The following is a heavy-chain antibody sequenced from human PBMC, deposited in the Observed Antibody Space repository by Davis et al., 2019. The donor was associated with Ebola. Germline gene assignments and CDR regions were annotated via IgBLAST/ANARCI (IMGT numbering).Heavy chain of an antibody. Sequence: SVKVSCKASGGTFSSYAISWVRQAPGQGLEWMGGIIPIFGTANYAQKFQGRVTMTRDTSTSTVYMELSSLRSEDTAVYYCATGQWRLWLIYWGQGTLVTVSS. J-gene: IGHJ4*02. V-gene: IGHV1-69*05. CDR3: ATGQWRLWLIY. CDR2: IIPIFGTA. D-gene: IGHD5-18*01. CDR1: GGTFSSYA.